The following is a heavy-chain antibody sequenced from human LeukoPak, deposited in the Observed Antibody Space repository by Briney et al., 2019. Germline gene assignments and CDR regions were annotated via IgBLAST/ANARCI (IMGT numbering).Heavy chain of an antibody. V-gene: IGHV3-23*01. CDR1: GFTFSNYA. CDR3: ATMAGGTYNQWFDS. CDR2: VSTTAAYI. D-gene: IGHD1-1*01. Sequence: GGSLRLSCAASGFTFSNYAMSWVRQAPGKGLEWVSTVSTTAAYIYYVDSVKGRFTISRDNSKNTLSLLMISLRAEDTAIYHCATMAGGTYNQWFDSWGQGTLVTVSS. J-gene: IGHJ5*01.